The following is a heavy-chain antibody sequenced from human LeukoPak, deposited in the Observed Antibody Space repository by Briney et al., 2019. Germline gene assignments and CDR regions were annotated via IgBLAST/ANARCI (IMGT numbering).Heavy chain of an antibody. V-gene: IGHV1-46*01. Sequence: ASVKVSCKASGYTFTSYYMHWMRQAPGQGLEWMGIINPSGGDTSYAQKFQGRATMTRDTSTSTVYIELSSLRSEDTALYYCARAYTAMVYWFDPWGQGTLVTVSS. D-gene: IGHD5-18*01. CDR3: ARAYTAMVYWFDP. J-gene: IGHJ5*02. CDR2: INPSGGDT. CDR1: GYTFTSYY.